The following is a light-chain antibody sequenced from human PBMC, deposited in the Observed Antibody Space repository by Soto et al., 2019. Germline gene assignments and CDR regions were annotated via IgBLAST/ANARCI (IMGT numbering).Light chain of an antibody. V-gene: IGKV3-20*01. J-gene: IGKJ1*01. CDR1: QSVSSSY. Sequence: EIVLTQSPGTLSLSPGERATLSCRASQSVSSSYLAWYQQKPGQAPRLLIYDASSRATGIPDRFSGSGSGTDFTLTISRLEPEDFAVYYCQQYHHSPPWTFGQGTQVDIK. CDR3: QQYHHSPPWT. CDR2: DAS.